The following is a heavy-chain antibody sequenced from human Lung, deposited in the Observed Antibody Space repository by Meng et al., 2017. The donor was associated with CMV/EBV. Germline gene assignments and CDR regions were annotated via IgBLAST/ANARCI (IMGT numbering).Heavy chain of an antibody. CDR2: INPNSGGT. D-gene: IGHD3-3*01. CDR1: GYTFTGYY. Sequence: AXVXVSXXASGYTFTGYYMHLVRQAPGQGLEWMGWINPNSGGTNYAQKFQGRVTMTRDTSISTAYMELSRLRSDDTAVYYCARARGDGDRYYDFWSGYYYYYYGMDVWGQGTTVXVS. J-gene: IGHJ6*02. V-gene: IGHV1-2*02. CDR3: ARARGDGDRYYDFWSGYYYYYYGMDV.